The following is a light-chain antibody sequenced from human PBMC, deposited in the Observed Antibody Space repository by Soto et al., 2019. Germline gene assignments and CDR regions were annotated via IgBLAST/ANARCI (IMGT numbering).Light chain of an antibody. Sequence: EAMMTQSPDTLSVSLGERATLSCRASQSLRSSLAWYQQKPGQAPRLLIYDASTRATGIPARFSGCGSGTDFTLTISGLQSEDFAVYYCQQYNNWPQTFGQGTKVDIK. J-gene: IGKJ1*01. CDR3: QQYNNWPQT. CDR2: DAS. V-gene: IGKV3-15*01. CDR1: QSLRSS.